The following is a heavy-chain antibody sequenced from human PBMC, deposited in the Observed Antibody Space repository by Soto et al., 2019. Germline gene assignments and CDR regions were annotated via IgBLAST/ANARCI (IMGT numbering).Heavy chain of an antibody. CDR1: GGSFSGYY. Sequence: SETLSLTCAVYGGSFSGYYWSWIRQPPGKGLEWIGEINHSGSTNYNPPLKSRVTISVDTSKNQFSLKLSSVTAADTAVYYCASEYSSGWYPHYGMDVWGQGTTVTVSS. D-gene: IGHD6-19*01. J-gene: IGHJ6*02. CDR2: INHSGST. V-gene: IGHV4-34*01. CDR3: ASEYSSGWYPHYGMDV.